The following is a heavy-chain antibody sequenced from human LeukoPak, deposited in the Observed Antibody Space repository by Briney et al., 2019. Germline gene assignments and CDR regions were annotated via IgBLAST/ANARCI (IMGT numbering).Heavy chain of an antibody. CDR1: GGSISSSSYY. V-gene: IGHV4-39*01. D-gene: IGHD3-22*01. CDR2: IYNSGIT. CDR3: ARRNQVLREYYYDSSGYLYFDY. Sequence: PSETLSLXCTVSGGSISSSSYYWGWIRQPPGKGLEWIGSIYNSGITYYNPSLKSRVTISVDTSKNQFSLKLSSVTAADTAVYYCARRNQVLREYYYDSSGYLYFDYWGQGTLVTASS. J-gene: IGHJ4*02.